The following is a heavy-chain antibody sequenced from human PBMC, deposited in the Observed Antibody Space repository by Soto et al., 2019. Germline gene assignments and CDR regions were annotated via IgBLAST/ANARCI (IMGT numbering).Heavy chain of an antibody. CDR3: ARDLGYALPDY. Sequence: QVQLVQSGAEEKKPGASVKVSCKASGYTFTSYAMHWVRQAPGQRLEWMGWINAGNGNTKYSQKFQGRVTITRDTSASSAYMELSSLRSEDTAVYYCARDLGYALPDYWGQGTLVTVSS. V-gene: IGHV1-3*05. D-gene: IGHD2-15*01. CDR1: GYTFTSYA. J-gene: IGHJ4*02. CDR2: INAGNGNT.